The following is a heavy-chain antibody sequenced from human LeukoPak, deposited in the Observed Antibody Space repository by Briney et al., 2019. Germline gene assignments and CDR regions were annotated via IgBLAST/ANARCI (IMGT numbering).Heavy chain of an antibody. V-gene: IGHV3-11*01. CDR1: GFTFSDYY. CDR3: ASSPGYYDSSGYWIDY. D-gene: IGHD3-22*01. Sequence: GGSLRLSCAASGFTFSDYYMSWLRQAPGKGLEWVSYISSSGSTIYYADSVKGRFTISRDNAKNSLYLQMNSLRAEDTAVYYCASSPGYYDSSGYWIDYWGQGTLVTVSS. J-gene: IGHJ4*02. CDR2: ISSSGSTI.